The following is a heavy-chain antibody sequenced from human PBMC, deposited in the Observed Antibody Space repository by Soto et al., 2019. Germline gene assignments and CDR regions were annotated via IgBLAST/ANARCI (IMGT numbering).Heavy chain of an antibody. D-gene: IGHD3-3*01. CDR3: GLGFGVVTYAFDI. CDR1: GYTFTSCD. CDR2: MNPNSGNT. J-gene: IGHJ3*02. V-gene: IGHV1-8*01. Sequence: ASVTVCCKASGYTFTSCDINWVRQATGQGLEWMGWMNPNSGNTGYAQKFQGRVTMTRNTSISTAYMELSSLRSEDTAVYYCGLGFGVVTYAFDIWGQGTMVTVSS.